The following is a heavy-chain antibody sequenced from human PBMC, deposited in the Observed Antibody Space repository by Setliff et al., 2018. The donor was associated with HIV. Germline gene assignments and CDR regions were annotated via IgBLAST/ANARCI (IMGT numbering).Heavy chain of an antibody. V-gene: IGHV3-74*01. Sequence: LRLSCAASGFSFSNSWMHWVRQVPGKGLVWVSRISPDGNIISYAGSVKGRFTISRDNAKNTLYLQMNSLGVEDTAVYYCARGIVGASVFEYWGQGTLVTVSS. CDR1: GFSFSNSW. J-gene: IGHJ4*02. CDR2: ISPDGNII. D-gene: IGHD1-26*01. CDR3: ARGIVGASVFEY.